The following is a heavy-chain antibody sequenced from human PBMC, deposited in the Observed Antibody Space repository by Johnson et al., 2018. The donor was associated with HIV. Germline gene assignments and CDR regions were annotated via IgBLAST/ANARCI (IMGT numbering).Heavy chain of an antibody. CDR3: AREDYHYDGSDHVLGAFDI. D-gene: IGHD3-22*01. J-gene: IGHJ3*02. V-gene: IGHV3-30*03. CDR1: GFTFSSYG. Sequence: QVQLVESGGGVVQPGRSLRLSCAASGFTFSSYGMHWVRQAPGKGLEWLAVISSDASEKYYADSVKGRFTVSRDNSKQTLYLDMNSLRAEDTAVYFCAREDYHYDGSDHVLGAFDIWG. CDR2: ISSDASEK.